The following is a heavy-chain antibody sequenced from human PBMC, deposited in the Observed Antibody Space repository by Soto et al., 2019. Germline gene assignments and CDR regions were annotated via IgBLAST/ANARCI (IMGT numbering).Heavy chain of an antibody. CDR1: GFTFSSYG. D-gene: IGHD3-10*01. V-gene: IGHV3-30*03. CDR3: VRDSGYGFDY. CDR2: IPYDESSE. J-gene: IGHJ4*02. Sequence: QVQLVESGGGVVQPGRSLRLSCAASGFTFSSYGMHWVRQAPGKGLEWVAAIPYDESSEYYADSVKGRFTISRDNSKNTLCLQITSLRAEDSSVYYCVRDSGYGFDYWGQGTLVTVSS.